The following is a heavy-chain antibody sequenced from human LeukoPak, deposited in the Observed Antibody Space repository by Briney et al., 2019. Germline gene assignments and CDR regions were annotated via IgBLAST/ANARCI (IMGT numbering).Heavy chain of an antibody. Sequence: SETLSLTCTVSGGSISSHYWSWIRQPPGKGLEWIGYIYYSGSTNYNPSLKSRVTISVDTSKNQFSLKLSSVTAADTAVYYCASTTMIKTFDYWGQGTLVTASS. CDR2: IYYSGST. D-gene: IGHD3-22*01. V-gene: IGHV4-59*11. CDR3: ASTTMIKTFDY. J-gene: IGHJ4*02. CDR1: GGSISSHY.